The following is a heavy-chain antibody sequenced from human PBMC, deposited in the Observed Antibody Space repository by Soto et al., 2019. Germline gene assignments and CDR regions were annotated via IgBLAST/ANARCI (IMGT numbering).Heavy chain of an antibody. Sequence: SETLSLTCTVSGGSISSYYWSWIRQPPGKGLEWIGEINHSGSTNYNPSLKSRVTISVDTSKNQFSLKLGSVTAADTAVYYCARGTRYGDYAYWGQGTLVTVSS. D-gene: IGHD4-17*01. CDR1: GGSISSYY. V-gene: IGHV4-34*01. CDR2: INHSGST. J-gene: IGHJ4*02. CDR3: ARGTRYGDYAY.